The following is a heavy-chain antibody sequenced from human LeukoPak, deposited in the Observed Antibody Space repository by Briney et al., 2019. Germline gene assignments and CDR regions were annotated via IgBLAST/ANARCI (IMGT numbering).Heavy chain of an antibody. D-gene: IGHD3-10*01. J-gene: IGHJ4*02. V-gene: IGHV3-30*18. CDR1: GFTFSSYS. Sequence: GGSLRLSCAASGFTFSSYSMNWVRQAPGKGLEWVAVISYDGSNKYYADSVKGRFTISRDNSKNTLYLQMNSLRAEDTAVYYCAKVAVEYYYGSGSFDYWGQGTLVTVSS. CDR2: ISYDGSNK. CDR3: AKVAVEYYYGSGSFDY.